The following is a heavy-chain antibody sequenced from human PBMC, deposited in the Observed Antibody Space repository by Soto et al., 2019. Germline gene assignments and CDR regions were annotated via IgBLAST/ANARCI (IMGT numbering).Heavy chain of an antibody. CDR2: ISSSSSYI. J-gene: IGHJ3*02. V-gene: IGHV3-21*01. D-gene: IGHD4-17*01. Sequence: GGSLRLSCAASGFTFSSYSMNWVRQAPGKGLEWVSSISSSSSYIYYADSVKGRFTISRDNAKNSLYLQMNSLRAEDTAVYYCGRDRLDYAHAFNIGGQGKMVTVSS. CDR3: GRDRLDYAHAFNI. CDR1: GFTFSSYS.